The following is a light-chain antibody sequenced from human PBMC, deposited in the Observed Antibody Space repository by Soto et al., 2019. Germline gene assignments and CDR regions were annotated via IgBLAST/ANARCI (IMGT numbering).Light chain of an antibody. Sequence: DIVMTQSPDSLAVSLGERATINCKSSQSILYSANNKNYLAWYQQRPGQPPKLLIYWASTREFGVPDRFSGSGSETDFTLTISSLQAEDVAVYYCQQYFRIPYTFGQGNELEIK. J-gene: IGKJ2*01. CDR2: WAS. CDR1: QSILYSANNKNY. CDR3: QQYFRIPYT. V-gene: IGKV4-1*01.